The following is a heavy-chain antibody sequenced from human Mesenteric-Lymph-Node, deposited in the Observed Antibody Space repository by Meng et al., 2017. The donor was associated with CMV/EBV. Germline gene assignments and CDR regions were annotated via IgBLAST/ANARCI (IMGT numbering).Heavy chain of an antibody. CDR2: IIPIFGTA. V-gene: IGHV1-69*05. J-gene: IGHJ5*02. CDR3: ARDLDGSSSGWFDP. Sequence: SVKVSCKASGGTFSSYAISWVRQAPGQGLEWMGGIIPIFGTANYAQKFQGRVTMTRDTSTSTVYMELSSLRSEDTAVYYCARDLDGSSSGWFDPWGQGTLVTVSS. D-gene: IGHD6-6*01. CDR1: GGTFSSYA.